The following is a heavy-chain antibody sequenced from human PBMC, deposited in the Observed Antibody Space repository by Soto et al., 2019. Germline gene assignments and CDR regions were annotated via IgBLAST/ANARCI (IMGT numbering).Heavy chain of an antibody. CDR1: GDTFSSYA. V-gene: IGHV1-69*06. CDR2: IIPIFATA. CDR3: ARDSSSWDSHDWVEL. Sequence: QVQLVQSGAEVKKPGSSVTVSCKASGDTFSSYAISWVRQAPGQGLEWMGKIIPIFATATYEQKFQGRVTITADTSSSTVSMELSSLRSEDTAVCYCARDSSSWDSHDWVELWVQGKLLTVS. J-gene: IGHJ5*02. D-gene: IGHD6-13*01.